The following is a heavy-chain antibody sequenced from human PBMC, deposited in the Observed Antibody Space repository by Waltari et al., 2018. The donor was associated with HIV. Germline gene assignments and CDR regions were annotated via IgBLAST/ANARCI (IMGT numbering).Heavy chain of an antibody. D-gene: IGHD3-22*01. Sequence: QVALVESGGGVVKPGGSVRVSVAASGLTLGTYYMTCIRQAPGKGLEWISYISNSGDIIYYADSVKGRFTISRDNAKNSLYLQMNSLRAEDTAVYYCARDRWYYFDTSDYFYDYWGQGTLVTVSS. V-gene: IGHV3-11*01. CDR3: ARDRWYYFDTSDYFYDY. CDR1: GLTLGTYY. J-gene: IGHJ4*02. CDR2: ISNSGDII.